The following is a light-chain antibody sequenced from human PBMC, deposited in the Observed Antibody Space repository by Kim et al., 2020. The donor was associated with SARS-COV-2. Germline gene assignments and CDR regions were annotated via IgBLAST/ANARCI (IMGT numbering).Light chain of an antibody. CDR3: NSRQDSSDDHVL. J-gene: IGLJ2*01. V-gene: IGLV3-19*01. CDR2: NIN. Sequence: LGQTVRITCQGYSLRTYSASWYQQKPGQAPLLLIYNINIRTSGIPDRFSGSSSGNTASLTITAAQAEDDADYYCNSRQDSSDDHVLFGGGTQLTVL. CDR1: SLRTYS.